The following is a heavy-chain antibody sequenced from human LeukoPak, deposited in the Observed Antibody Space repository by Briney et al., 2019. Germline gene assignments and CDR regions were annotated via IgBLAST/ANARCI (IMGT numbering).Heavy chain of an antibody. CDR2: ISYDGSNK. CDR1: GFTFSSYA. J-gene: IGHJ4*02. CDR3: ARDPYGDYVH. D-gene: IGHD4-17*01. V-gene: IGHV3-30*04. Sequence: PGRSLRLSCAASGFTFSSYAMHWVRQAPGKGLEWVAVISYDGSNKYYADSVKGRFTISRDNSKNTLYPQMNSLRAEDTAVYYCARDPYGDYVHWGQGTLVTVSS.